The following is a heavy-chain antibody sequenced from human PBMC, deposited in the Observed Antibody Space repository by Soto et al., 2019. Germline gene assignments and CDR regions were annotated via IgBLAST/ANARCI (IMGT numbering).Heavy chain of an antibody. D-gene: IGHD2-21*01. Sequence: ASVKVSCKASGYTFSGYSITWVRQAPGQGLEWMGRISGYNGNTNYARTLRGRLTLTTDTSTSTAYMELRSLTSDDTAVYYCARDVFCGGAPACPDMDVWGRGTTVTVS. V-gene: IGHV1-18*04. CDR1: GYTFSGYS. CDR3: ARDVFCGGAPACPDMDV. J-gene: IGHJ6*02. CDR2: ISGYNGNT.